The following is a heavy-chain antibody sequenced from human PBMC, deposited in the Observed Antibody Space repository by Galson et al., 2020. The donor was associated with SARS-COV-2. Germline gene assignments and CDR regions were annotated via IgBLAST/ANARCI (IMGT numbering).Heavy chain of an antibody. J-gene: IGHJ4*02. D-gene: IGHD6-19*01. CDR3: AGWYIRF. CDR2: IGGSSDVI. Sequence: LEWLSYIGGSSDVIKYADSVKGRFTISRDNAKNLLYLQMNSLRDEDTAVYYCAGWYIRFWGQGTLVTVSS. V-gene: IGHV3-48*02.